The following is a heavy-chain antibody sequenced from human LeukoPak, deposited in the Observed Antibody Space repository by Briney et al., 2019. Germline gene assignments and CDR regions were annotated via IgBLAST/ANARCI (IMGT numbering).Heavy chain of an antibody. V-gene: IGHV1-18*01. CDR3: ARDWYYYDSSGYYGDPNWFDP. Sequence: ASVKVSCKASGYTFTSYGISWVRQAPGQGLEWMGWISTYNGNTNYAQKLQGRVTMTTDTSTSTAYMELKSLRSDDTAVYYCARDWYYYDSSGYYGDPNWFDPWGQGTLVTVSS. CDR2: ISTYNGNT. CDR1: GYTFTSYG. D-gene: IGHD3-22*01. J-gene: IGHJ5*02.